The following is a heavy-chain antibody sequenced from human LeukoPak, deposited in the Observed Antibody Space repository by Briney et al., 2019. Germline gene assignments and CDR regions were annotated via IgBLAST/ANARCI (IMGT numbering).Heavy chain of an antibody. CDR2: ISSSGSTI. V-gene: IGHV3-11*04. CDR3: ASGRTRDGYDGDAFDI. J-gene: IGHJ3*02. D-gene: IGHD5-24*01. Sequence: PGGSLRLSCAASGFSFSDYDMHWVRQAPGKGLEWVSYISSSGSTIYYADSVKGRFTISRDNAKNSLYLQMNSLRAEDTAVYYCASGRTRDGYDGDAFDIWGQGTMVTVSS. CDR1: GFSFSDYD.